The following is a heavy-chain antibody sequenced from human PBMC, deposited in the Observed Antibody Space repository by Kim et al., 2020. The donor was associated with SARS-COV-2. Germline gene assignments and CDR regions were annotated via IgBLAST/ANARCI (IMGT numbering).Heavy chain of an antibody. V-gene: IGHV3-30*04. Sequence: GGSLRLSCAASGFTFSSYAMHWVRQAPGKWLEWVAVISYDGSNKYYADSVKGRFTISRDNSKNTLYLQMNSLRAEDTAMYYCARSLFGGEGDAFYIWGQGKPVTVSS. CDR2: ISYDGSNK. CDR3: ARSLFGGEGDAFYI. J-gene: IGHJ3*02. CDR1: GFTFSSYA. D-gene: IGHD3-10*02.